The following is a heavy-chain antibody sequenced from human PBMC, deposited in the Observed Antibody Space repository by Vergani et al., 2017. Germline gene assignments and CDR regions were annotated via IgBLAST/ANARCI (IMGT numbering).Heavy chain of an antibody. J-gene: IGHJ5*02. CDR3: ASDTHSGQRADR. V-gene: IGHV4-59*11. D-gene: IGHD6-19*01. CDR2: IHYSENT. Sequence: QVQLQESGPGLVKSSETLSLTCSVSFDSIRNLYCNWIRQPPGKGLEWIGSIHYSENTNYNPSLNTRVTISVDTSKTQFSLTLTSVTAADTAVYYCASDTHSGQRADRWGQGILVTVTS. CDR1: FDSIRNLY.